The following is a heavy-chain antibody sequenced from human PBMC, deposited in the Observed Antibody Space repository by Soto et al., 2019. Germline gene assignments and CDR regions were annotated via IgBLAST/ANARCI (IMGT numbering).Heavy chain of an antibody. CDR2: INAGNGNT. V-gene: IGHV1-3*01. J-gene: IGHJ4*02. CDR3: ARDITMVRGVITPPGY. CDR1: GYTFTSYA. Sequence: QVQLVQSGAEVKKPGASVKVSCKASGYTFTSYAMHWVRQAPGQRLEWMGWINAGNGNTKYSQKFQGRVTITRDTSASTAYMELSSLRSEDTAVYYCARDITMVRGVITPPGYWGQGTLVTVSS. D-gene: IGHD3-10*01.